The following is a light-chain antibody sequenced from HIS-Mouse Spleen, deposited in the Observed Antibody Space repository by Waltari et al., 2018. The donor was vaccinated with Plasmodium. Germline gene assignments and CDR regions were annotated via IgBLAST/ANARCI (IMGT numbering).Light chain of an antibody. J-gene: IGLJ2*01. CDR1: KLGDKY. CDR2: QDS. CDR3: QAWDSSTAWV. V-gene: IGLV3-1*01. Sequence: SYELTQPPSVSVSPGQTASITCSGDKLGDKYACWYQQKPGQSPVLVIYQDSKRPSGIPERFSGSNSGNTATLTISGTQAMDEADYYCQAWDSSTAWVFGGGT.